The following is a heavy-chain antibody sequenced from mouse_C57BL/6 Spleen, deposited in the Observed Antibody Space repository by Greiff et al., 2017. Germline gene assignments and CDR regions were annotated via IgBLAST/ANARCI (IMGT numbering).Heavy chain of an antibody. J-gene: IGHJ1*03. Sequence: EVKLEESGGGLVQPGGSLKLSCAASGFTFSDYYMYWVRQTPEKRLEWVAYISNGGGSTYYPDTVKGRFTISRDNAKNTLYLQMSRLKSEDTAMYYCARRRYGNYGYFDVWGTGTTVTVSS. D-gene: IGHD2-1*01. V-gene: IGHV5-12*01. CDR2: ISNGGGST. CDR1: GFTFSDYY. CDR3: ARRRYGNYGYFDV.